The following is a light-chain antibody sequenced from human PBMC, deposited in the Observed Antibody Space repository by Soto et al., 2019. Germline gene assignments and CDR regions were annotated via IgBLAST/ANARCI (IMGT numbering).Light chain of an antibody. J-gene: IGKJ4*01. CDR2: DAS. V-gene: IGKV3-11*01. CDR3: QQRSNWPRGA. CDR1: QSVSSY. Sequence: EIVLTQSPATLSLSPGERATLSCRASQSVSSYLAWYQQKPGQAPRLLIYDASNRATGIPARFSGSGSGTDFTLTISSLEPEDFAVYYCQQRSNWPRGAFGGGTKWISN.